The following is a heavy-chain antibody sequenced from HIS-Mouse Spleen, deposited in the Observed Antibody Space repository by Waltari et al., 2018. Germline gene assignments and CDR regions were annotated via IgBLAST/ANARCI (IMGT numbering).Heavy chain of an antibody. Sequence: QVQLQESGPGLVKPSETLSLTCTVSGGSISSYYWSWIRQPAGKGLEWIGRIYTSGSTHYTPPLKGRVTMSVDTSKNQFSLKLSSVTAADTAVYYCARDFHDFWSGYYGGDKKHDAFDIWGQGTMVTVSS. CDR3: ARDFHDFWSGYYGGDKKHDAFDI. CDR2: IYTSGST. D-gene: IGHD3-3*01. CDR1: GGSISSYY. V-gene: IGHV4-4*07. J-gene: IGHJ3*02.